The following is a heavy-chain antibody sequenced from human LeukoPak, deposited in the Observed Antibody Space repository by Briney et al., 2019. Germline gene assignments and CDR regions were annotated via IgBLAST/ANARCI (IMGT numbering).Heavy chain of an antibody. J-gene: IGHJ6*03. CDR3: ARDIAVAGTRYYYYYMDV. V-gene: IGHV4-30-4*08. Sequence: PSETLSLTCTVSGGSISSGDYYWSWIRQPPGKGLEWIGYIYYSGSTYYNPSLKSRVTISVDTSKNQFSLKLSSVTAADTAVYYCARDIAVAGTRYYYYYMDVWGKGTTVTVSS. D-gene: IGHD6-19*01. CDR1: GGSISSGDYY. CDR2: IYYSGST.